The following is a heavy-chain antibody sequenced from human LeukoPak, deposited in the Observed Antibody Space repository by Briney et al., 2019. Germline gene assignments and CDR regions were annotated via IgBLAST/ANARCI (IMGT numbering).Heavy chain of an antibody. CDR3: ARGRGFRSYYDY. J-gene: IGHJ4*02. CDR2: IDYIGSA. Sequence: SETLSLTCTVSGGSISSHYWSWIRQPPGKGLEWIGYIDYIGSANYNPSLKSRVTISRDTSKNQFSLRLTSVTAADTAVYYCARGRGFRSYYDYWGQGTLVTVSS. V-gene: IGHV4-59*11. CDR1: GGSISSHY.